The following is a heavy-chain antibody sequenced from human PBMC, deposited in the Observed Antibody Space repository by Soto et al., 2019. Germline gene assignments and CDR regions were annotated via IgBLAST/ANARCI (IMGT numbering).Heavy chain of an antibody. V-gene: IGHV3-23*01. CDR1: GFTFSNYV. CDR2: ISGTGGST. Sequence: GGSLRLSCPASGFTFSNYVLSWVRQAPGKGLEWVSAISGTGGSTYYADSVKGRFTISRDNSKNTLYVQMNSLRVEDTAVYYCAKDGNRVRGPDYWGQGTLVTVSS. D-gene: IGHD3-10*01. CDR3: AKDGNRVRGPDY. J-gene: IGHJ4*02.